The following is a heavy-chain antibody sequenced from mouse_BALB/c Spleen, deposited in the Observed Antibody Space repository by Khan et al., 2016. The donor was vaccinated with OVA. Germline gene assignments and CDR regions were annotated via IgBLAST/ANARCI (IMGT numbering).Heavy chain of an antibody. CDR1: AYTFSTYW. Sequence: VQLQESGAALAKPGASVKMSCKASAYTFSTYWMHWVKQRPGQGLEWIGYINPTSGYTDYNEKFKDKATLSADKSSSTAYMQLSRLTSEDSAVYYCTRDRIDYWGQGTTLTVAA. CDR2: INPTSGYT. V-gene: IGHV1-7*01. CDR3: TRDRIDY. J-gene: IGHJ2*01.